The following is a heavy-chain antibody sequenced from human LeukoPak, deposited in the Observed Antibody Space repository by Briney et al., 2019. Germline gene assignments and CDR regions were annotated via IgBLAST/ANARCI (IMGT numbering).Heavy chain of an antibody. J-gene: IGHJ4*02. CDR1: GYTFTSYG. V-gene: IGHV1-18*01. CDR2: ISAYNGNT. CDR3: ARGGYSSGWLYIGVAINFDY. Sequence: GASVKVSCKASGYTFTSYGISWVRQAPGQGLEWMGWISAYNGNTNYAQKLQGRVTMTTDTSTSTAYMELRSLRSEDTAVYYCARGGYSSGWLYIGVAINFDYWGQGTLVTVSS. D-gene: IGHD6-19*01.